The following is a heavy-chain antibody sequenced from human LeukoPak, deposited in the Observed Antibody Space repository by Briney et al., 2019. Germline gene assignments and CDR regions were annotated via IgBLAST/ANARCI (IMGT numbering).Heavy chain of an antibody. CDR1: GGSFSGYY. J-gene: IGHJ5*02. CDR2: INHSGST. D-gene: IGHD2-21*01. V-gene: IGHV4-34*01. CDR3: ARGYSLFDLNWFDP. Sequence: NPSETLSLTCAGYGGSFSGYYWSWIRQPPGKGLEWIGEINHSGSTNYNPSLKSRVTISVDTSKNQFSLKLSSVTAADTAVYYCARGYSLFDLNWFDPWGQGTLVTVSS.